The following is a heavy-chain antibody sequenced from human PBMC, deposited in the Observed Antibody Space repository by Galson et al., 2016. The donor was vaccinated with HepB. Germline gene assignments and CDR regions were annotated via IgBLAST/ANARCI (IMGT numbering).Heavy chain of an antibody. V-gene: IGHV1-69*06. CDR3: ASGYTSGI. Sequence: SCKASGGTFSSYTISWVRQAPEQGLEWMGGIIPVFGTANYAQKFQGRVTITADKSTTTAYMELSSLRVEDTAMYYCASGYTSGIWGQGTMVSVSS. D-gene: IGHD6-19*01. CDR1: GGTFSSYT. CDR2: IIPVFGTA. J-gene: IGHJ3*02.